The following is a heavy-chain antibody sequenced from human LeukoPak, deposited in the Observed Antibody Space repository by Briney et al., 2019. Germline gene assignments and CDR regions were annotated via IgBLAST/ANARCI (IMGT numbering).Heavy chain of an antibody. CDR1: ARSISSSSYY. CDR2: IYYRRST. V-gene: IGHV4-39*01. J-gene: IGHJ4*02. Sequence: SETLSLTCTVPARSISSSSYYWGWIRQPPVNGLERIGRIYYRRSTYYNPSRKSRVTISVDTSQNQLSLPLNSVTAGDTAVYYCARHTPSTWRAYFENWGQGTLVSVSS. D-gene: IGHD3-3*01. CDR3: ARHTPSTWRAYFEN.